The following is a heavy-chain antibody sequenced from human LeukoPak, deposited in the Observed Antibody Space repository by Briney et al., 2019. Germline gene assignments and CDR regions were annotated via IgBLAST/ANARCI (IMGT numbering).Heavy chain of an antibody. Sequence: GGSLRLSCAASGFSFNDYVMHWVRQTPGKGLEWVADIRYDGNNRYRTDAVKGRFTISRDNSKNTVDLQMNSLRAEDTAVYYCARDRVAAIFDYWGQGTLVTVSS. CDR2: IRYDGNNR. J-gene: IGHJ4*02. V-gene: IGHV3-33*01. D-gene: IGHD6-25*01. CDR3: ARDRVAAIFDY. CDR1: GFSFNDYV.